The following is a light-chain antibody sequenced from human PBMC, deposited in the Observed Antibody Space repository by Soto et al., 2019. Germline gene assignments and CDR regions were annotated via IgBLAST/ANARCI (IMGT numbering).Light chain of an antibody. CDR1: QSISSW. Sequence: DIQMTQSPSTLSASVGDRVTITCRASQSISSWLAWYQQKPGKAPTLLIYKASSLESGVPSRFSGSGSGTEFTLTISSLHPDDFATYYCQQYNSYWTFGQGTKVEIK. J-gene: IGKJ1*01. CDR3: QQYNSYWT. CDR2: KAS. V-gene: IGKV1-5*03.